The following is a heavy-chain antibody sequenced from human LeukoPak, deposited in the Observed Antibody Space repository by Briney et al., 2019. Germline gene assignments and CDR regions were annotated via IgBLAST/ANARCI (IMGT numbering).Heavy chain of an antibody. V-gene: IGHV3-15*01. Sequence: GGSLRLSCAASGFIFSDAWMTWVRQAPGKGLEWVGRIKRIADGGPTDYAAPVKSRFTNSRDDSKNTLDLQMDSLKTEDTAVHYCSTNQALDIWGQGTKVTVSS. CDR3: STNQALDI. CDR1: GFIFSDAW. J-gene: IGHJ3*02. CDR2: IKRIADGGPT.